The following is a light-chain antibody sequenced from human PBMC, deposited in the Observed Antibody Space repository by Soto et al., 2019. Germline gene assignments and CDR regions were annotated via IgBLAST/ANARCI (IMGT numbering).Light chain of an antibody. CDR1: QTISSW. Sequence: DILMTQSPSTLSGSVGDRVTITCRASQTISSWLAWYQQKPGKAPKLLIYKASTLKSGVPSRFSGSGSGTEFTLTISSLQADDFATYYCQHYYSYSEAFGQGTKVELK. CDR3: QHYYSYSEA. V-gene: IGKV1-5*03. CDR2: KAS. J-gene: IGKJ1*01.